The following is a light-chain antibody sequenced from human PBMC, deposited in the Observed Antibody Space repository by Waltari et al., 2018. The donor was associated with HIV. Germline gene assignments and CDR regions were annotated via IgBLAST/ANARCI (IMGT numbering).Light chain of an antibody. CDR1: SGHSSYA. V-gene: IGLV4-69*01. J-gene: IGLJ3*02. Sequence: QLVLTQSPSASASLGASVKLTCTLSSGHSSYAIAWHQQQPEKAPRYLMRLNSDGSHTKGDGIPDLFSGSSSGAERYLIISSLQSEDEADYYCQTWGTGIHVVFGGGTKLTVL. CDR2: LNSDGSH. CDR3: QTWGTGIHVV.